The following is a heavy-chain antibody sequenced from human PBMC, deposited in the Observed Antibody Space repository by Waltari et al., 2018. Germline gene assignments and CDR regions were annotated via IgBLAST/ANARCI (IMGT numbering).Heavy chain of an antibody. Sequence: QVQLVQSGAEVKKPGASVKVSCKSSGYTFTSYAMHWVRQAPGQRLEWMGWINAGNGNTKYSQKFQGRVTMTRDTSASTAYMELSSLRSEDTAVYYCARDLTLGYSYGPGGYWGQGTLVTVSS. V-gene: IGHV1-3*01. CDR1: GYTFTSYA. CDR2: INAGNGNT. D-gene: IGHD5-18*01. CDR3: ARDLTLGYSYGPGGY. J-gene: IGHJ4*02.